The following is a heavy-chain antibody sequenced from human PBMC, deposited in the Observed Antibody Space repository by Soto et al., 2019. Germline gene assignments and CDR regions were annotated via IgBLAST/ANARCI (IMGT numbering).Heavy chain of an antibody. Sequence: GGSLRLSFTASTFAVRDKYISWVRQAPGKGLEWVSVLYSGGSKYYADSVKGPFTISRDTSNNTLSLQMNSLRDDDTAIYYCATIPLLGGVPQEXFWGKGTLVTVXS. D-gene: IGHD3-16*01. J-gene: IGHJ4*02. CDR3: ATIPLLGGVPQEXF. V-gene: IGHV3-53*01. CDR2: LYSGGSK. CDR1: TFAVRDKY.